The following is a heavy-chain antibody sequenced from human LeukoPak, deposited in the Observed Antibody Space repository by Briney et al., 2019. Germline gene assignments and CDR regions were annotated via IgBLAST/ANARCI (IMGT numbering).Heavy chain of an antibody. CDR1: GYSISSGYY. CDR2: IYHSGST. CDR3: ARVLWFGELPPAGRLYYFDY. V-gene: IGHV4-38-2*01. D-gene: IGHD3-10*01. J-gene: IGHJ4*02. Sequence: PSETLSLTCAVSGYSISSGYYWGWIRQPPGKGLEWIGSIYHSGSTYYNPSLKSRVTISVDTSKNQFSLKLSSVIAADTAVYYCARVLWFGELPPAGRLYYFDYWGQGTLVTVSS.